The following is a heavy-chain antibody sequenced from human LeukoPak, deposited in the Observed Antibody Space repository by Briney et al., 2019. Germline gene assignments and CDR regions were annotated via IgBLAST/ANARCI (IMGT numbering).Heavy chain of an antibody. CDR3: ARDRSVYGAFDI. CDR2: ISSSSNTI. D-gene: IGHD2-15*01. J-gene: IGHJ3*02. CDR1: GFTFNYFS. Sequence: GGSLRLSCAASGFTFNYFSVNWVRQAPGKGLEWVSYISSSSNTIYYADSVKGRFTISRDNARNSLYLQMNSLRDEDTAVYFCARDRSVYGAFDIWGQGTMVTVSS. V-gene: IGHV3-48*02.